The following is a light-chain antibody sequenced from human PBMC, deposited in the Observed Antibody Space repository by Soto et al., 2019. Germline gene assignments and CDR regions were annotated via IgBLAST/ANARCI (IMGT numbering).Light chain of an antibody. CDR2: HVN. J-gene: IGLJ1*01. CDR1: SRENGGYDC. Sequence: VLNPPPSAFGCPGPEVHIPRPGNSRENGGYDCVSWYQVRPGDAHQLIIYHVNGRLSGVPRRFSGSKSGNTASLPVCGLHAVDVAYYCGSSDSDTITYVFGTGTKVAVL. V-gene: IGLV2-8*01. CDR3: SSDSDTITYV.